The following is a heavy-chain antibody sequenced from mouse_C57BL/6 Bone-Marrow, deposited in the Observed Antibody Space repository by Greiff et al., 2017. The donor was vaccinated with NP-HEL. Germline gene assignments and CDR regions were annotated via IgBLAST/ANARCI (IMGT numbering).Heavy chain of an antibody. CDR2: IYPRSGNT. V-gene: IGHV1-81*01. D-gene: IGHD1-1*01. CDR3: ARKTTVVATRRYAMDY. J-gene: IGHJ4*01. Sequence: VQLQQSGAELARPGASVKLSCKASGYTFTSYGISWVKQRTGQGLEWIGEIYPRSGNTYYNEKFKGKATLTADKSSSTAYMELRSLTSEDSAVYFCARKTTVVATRRYAMDYWGQGTSVTVSS. CDR1: GYTFTSYG.